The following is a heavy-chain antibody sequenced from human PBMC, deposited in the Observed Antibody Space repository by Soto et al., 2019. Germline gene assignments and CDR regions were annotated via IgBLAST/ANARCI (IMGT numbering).Heavy chain of an antibody. CDR1: GVPFSSYA. CDR2: ISGSGDST. J-gene: IGHJ4*02. D-gene: IGHD6-19*01. V-gene: IGHV3-23*01. Sequence: GGSLRLSCAASGVPFSSYAMSWVRQAPGKGLEWVSAISGSGDSTYYTDSVKGRFTISRDNSKNTLYLQMNSLRAEDTAVYYCAKHSSGWTYFFYWGQGTLVTVSS. CDR3: AKHSSGWTYFFY.